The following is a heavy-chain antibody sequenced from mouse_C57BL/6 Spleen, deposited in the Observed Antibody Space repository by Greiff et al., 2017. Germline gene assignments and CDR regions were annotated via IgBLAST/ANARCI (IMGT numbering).Heavy chain of an antibody. CDR1: GYTFTSYG. CDR2: IYPRRGNT. V-gene: IGHV1-81*01. J-gene: IGHJ1*03. Sequence: QVQLQQSGAELARPGASVTLSCKASGYTFTSYGISWVKQRTGQGLEWIGEIYPRRGNTYYNEKFKGKATLTADKSSSTAYMELRSLTSEDSAVYFCARSNYKDWYFGVWGTGTTVTVSS. CDR3: ARSNYKDWYFGV. D-gene: IGHD2-5*01.